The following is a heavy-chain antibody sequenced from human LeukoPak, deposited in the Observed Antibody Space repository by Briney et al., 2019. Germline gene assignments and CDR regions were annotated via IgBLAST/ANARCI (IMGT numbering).Heavy chain of an antibody. D-gene: IGHD4-17*01. Sequence: PGGSLRLSCAASGFTFSSYWMHWVRQAPGKGLMWVSRINSDGSSTTYADSVKGRFTISRDNTKNTLYLQMDSLRAEDTAVYYCARDINGDYSYWGQGTLVTVYS. CDR3: ARDINGDYSY. J-gene: IGHJ4*02. CDR2: INSDGSST. V-gene: IGHV3-74*01. CDR1: GFTFSSYW.